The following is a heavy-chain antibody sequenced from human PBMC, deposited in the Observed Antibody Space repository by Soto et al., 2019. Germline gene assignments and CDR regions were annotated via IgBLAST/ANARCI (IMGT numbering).Heavy chain of an antibody. CDR1: GYTFSTYF. V-gene: IGHV1-46*01. CDR2: INPSGGST. CDR3: ARDYYDGTGYSGYYYYGMDV. D-gene: IGHD3-22*01. Sequence: ASVKVSCKASGYTFSTYFVHWVRQAPGQGLEWMGIINPSGGSTSYAQKFQGRVTMTRDTSTSTVYMELSSLRSEDTAVYYCARDYYDGTGYSGYYYYGMDVWGQGTKVTVSS. J-gene: IGHJ6*02.